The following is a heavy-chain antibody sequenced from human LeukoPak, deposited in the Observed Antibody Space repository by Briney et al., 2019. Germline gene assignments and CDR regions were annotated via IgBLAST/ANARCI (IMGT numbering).Heavy chain of an antibody. CDR3: AREDFRDYYDSSGYYVWFDP. Sequence: GASVKVSCKASGYTFTSYGISWVRQAPGQGLEWMGWTSAYNGNTNYAQKLQGRVTMTTDTSTSTAYMELRSLRSDDTAVYYCAREDFRDYYDSSGYYVWFDPWDQGTLVTVSS. V-gene: IGHV1-18*01. D-gene: IGHD3-22*01. CDR2: TSAYNGNT. J-gene: IGHJ5*02. CDR1: GYTFTSYG.